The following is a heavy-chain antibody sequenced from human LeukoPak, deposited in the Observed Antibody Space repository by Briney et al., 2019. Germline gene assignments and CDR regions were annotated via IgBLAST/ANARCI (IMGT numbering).Heavy chain of an antibody. D-gene: IGHD2-2*01. CDR2: IYYSGST. J-gene: IGHJ4*02. Sequence: SETLSLTCTVSGGSISSSSYYWGWIRQPPGKGLEWIGSIYYSGSTYYNPSLKSRVTISVDTSKNQFSLKLSSVTAADTAVYYCARADPSWYVDYWGQGTLVTVSS. CDR3: ARADPSWYVDY. CDR1: GGSISSSSYY. V-gene: IGHV4-39*07.